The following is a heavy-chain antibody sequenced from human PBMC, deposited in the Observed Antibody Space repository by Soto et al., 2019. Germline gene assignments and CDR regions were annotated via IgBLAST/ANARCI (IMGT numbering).Heavy chain of an antibody. CDR3: ARAPGRMMNALRYYYGLDV. Sequence: QVQLQESGPGLVKPSETLSFTCNVSGGSISSGGYYWSWIRQLPGKGLEWIGYIYHRGGTYYNPALKRRLTISVDTSKTEFSLKMTSVTAADTAVYFCARAPGRMMNALRYYYGLDVWGQGTPVTVSS. CDR1: GGSISSGGYY. CDR2: IYHRGGT. J-gene: IGHJ6*02. D-gene: IGHD2-8*01. V-gene: IGHV4-31*02.